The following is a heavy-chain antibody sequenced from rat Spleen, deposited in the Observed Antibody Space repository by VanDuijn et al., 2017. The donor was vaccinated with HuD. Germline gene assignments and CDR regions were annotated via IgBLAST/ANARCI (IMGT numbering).Heavy chain of an antibody. Sequence: EVQLQESGPGPVKVSESLSLTCSVTGHSITSSYRWNWIRKFPGNKLEWMGYINSAGTTNYNPSLKSRISITRDTSKNQFFLQVNSVSSEDTATYYCAISDGVHYYLPFANWGQGTLVTVSS. J-gene: IGHJ3*01. V-gene: IGHV3-3*01. CDR2: INSAGTT. CDR3: AISDGVHYYLPFAN. CDR1: GHSITSSYR. D-gene: IGHD1-1*01.